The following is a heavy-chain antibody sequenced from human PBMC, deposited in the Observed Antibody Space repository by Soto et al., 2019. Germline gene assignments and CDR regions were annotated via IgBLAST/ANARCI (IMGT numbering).Heavy chain of an antibody. Sequence: NPGGSLRLSCAASGFTFSSYSMNWVRQAPGKGLEWVSSISSSSSYIYYADSVKGRFTISRDNAKNSLYLQMNSLRAEDTAVYYCARDPSRVYGEPWFDPWGQGTLVTVSS. CDR1: GFTFSSYS. CDR3: ARDPSRVYGEPWFDP. V-gene: IGHV3-21*01. D-gene: IGHD4-17*01. J-gene: IGHJ5*02. CDR2: ISSSSSYI.